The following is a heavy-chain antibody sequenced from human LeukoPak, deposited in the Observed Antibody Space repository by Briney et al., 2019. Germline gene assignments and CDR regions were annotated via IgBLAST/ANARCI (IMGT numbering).Heavy chain of an antibody. CDR2: IYHSGST. J-gene: IGHJ4*02. CDR3: ARDSFGSGSYYAHFDY. D-gene: IGHD1-26*01. CDR1: GGSISSGGYY. V-gene: IGHV4-30-2*01. Sequence: SETLSLTCTVSGGSISSGGYYWSWIRQPPGKGLEWIGYIYHSGSTYYNPSLKSRVTISVDTSKNQFSLKLSSVTAADTAVYYCARDSFGSGSYYAHFDYWGQGTLVTVSS.